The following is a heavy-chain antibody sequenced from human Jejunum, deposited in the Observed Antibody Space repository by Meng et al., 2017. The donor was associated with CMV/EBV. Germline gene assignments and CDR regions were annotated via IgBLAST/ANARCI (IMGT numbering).Heavy chain of an antibody. V-gene: IGHV4-4*07. CDR1: VGSVKSYY. D-gene: IGHD1-26*01. CDR2: FYSSDTY. Sequence: GPLQESGPRLVNPSRSLPPPCTVLVGSVKSYYWSWVRPSAGKGLEWIGRFYSSDTYNYHPSLDSRVTMSLDTSKNQFSLNLRSVTAADTATYYCARGPGASTREGFDYWGLGTLVTVSS. J-gene: IGHJ4*02. CDR3: ARGPGASTREGFDY.